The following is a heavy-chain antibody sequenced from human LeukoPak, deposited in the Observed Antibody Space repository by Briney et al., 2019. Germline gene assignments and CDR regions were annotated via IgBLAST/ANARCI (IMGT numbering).Heavy chain of an antibody. D-gene: IGHD5-12*01. Sequence: SETLSLTCTVSGGSISSYYWSWIRQPPGKGLEWIGYIYYSGSTNYNPSLKSRVTISVDTSKNQSSLKLSSVTAADTAVYYCARLGGYDLPDCWGQGTLVTVSS. V-gene: IGHV4-59*08. CDR1: GGSISSYY. CDR2: IYYSGST. CDR3: ARLGGYDLPDC. J-gene: IGHJ4*02.